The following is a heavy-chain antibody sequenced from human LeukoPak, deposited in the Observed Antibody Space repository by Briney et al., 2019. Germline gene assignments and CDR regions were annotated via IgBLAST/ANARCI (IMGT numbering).Heavy chain of an antibody. J-gene: IGHJ4*02. V-gene: IGHV4-34*01. CDR2: INHSGST. CDR3: ARRRRYCSGGSCYLDFDY. Sequence: SETLSLTCAVYGGSFSGYYWSWIRQPPGKGLEWIGEINHSGSTNYNPSLKSRVTISVDTSKNQSSLKLSSVTAADTAVYYCARRRRYCSGGSCYLDFDYWGQGTLVTVSS. D-gene: IGHD2-15*01. CDR1: GGSFSGYY.